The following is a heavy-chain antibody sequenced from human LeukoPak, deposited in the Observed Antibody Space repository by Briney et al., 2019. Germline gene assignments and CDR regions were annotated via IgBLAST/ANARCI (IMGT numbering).Heavy chain of an antibody. CDR1: GGSISSYPYY. V-gene: IGHV4-39*01. Sequence: SETLSLTCTVYGGSISSYPYYWGWIRQPPGQGLEWIACLYYSGSTFYNPSLRSRVTISVDMSKNQFSLKLSSVTAADTAVYYCARQWGGEYSFNWFDPWGQGAPVTVSS. D-gene: IGHD5-18*01. CDR3: ARQWGGEYSFNWFDP. CDR2: LYYSGST. J-gene: IGHJ5*02.